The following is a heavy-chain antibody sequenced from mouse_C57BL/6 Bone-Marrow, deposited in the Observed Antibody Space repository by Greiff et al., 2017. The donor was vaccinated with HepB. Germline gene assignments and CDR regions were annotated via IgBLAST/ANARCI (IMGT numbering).Heavy chain of an antibody. V-gene: IGHV1-82*01. CDR2: IYPGDGDT. CDR3: ARDDYDVSFDY. D-gene: IGHD2-4*01. CDR1: GYAFSSSW. Sequence: VQLQQSGPELVKPGASVKISCKASGYAFSSSWMNWVKQRPGKGLEWIGRIYPGDGDTNYNGKFKGKATLTVDTSSSTAYMQLSSLTSEDSAVYYCARDDYDVSFDYWGQGTTLTVSS. J-gene: IGHJ2*01.